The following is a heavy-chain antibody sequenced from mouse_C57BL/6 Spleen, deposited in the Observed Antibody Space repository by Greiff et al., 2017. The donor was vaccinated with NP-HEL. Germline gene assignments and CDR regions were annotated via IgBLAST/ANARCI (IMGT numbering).Heavy chain of an antibody. CDR1: GYTFTDYH. CDR2: INPNNGGT. V-gene: IGHV1-26*01. CDR3: ASYYSNNYYAMDY. Sequence: VQLQQSGPELVKPGASVKISCKASGYTFTDYHMNWVKQSHGKSLEWIGDINPNNGGTSYNQQFKGKATLTVDKSSSTAYMELRSLTSEDSAVYYCASYYSNNYYAMDYWGQGTSVTVSS. D-gene: IGHD2-5*01. J-gene: IGHJ4*01.